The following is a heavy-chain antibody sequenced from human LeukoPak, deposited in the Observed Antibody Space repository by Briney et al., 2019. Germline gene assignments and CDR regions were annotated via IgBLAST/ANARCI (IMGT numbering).Heavy chain of an antibody. CDR2: IIPIFGTA. J-gene: IGHJ5*02. Sequence: ASVKVSCKASGGTFSSYAISWVRQAPGQGLEWMGGIIPIFGTANYAQKFQGRVTITADKSTSTAYMELSSLRSEDTAVYYCARDGDSSIAARREGWFDPWGQGTLVTVSS. CDR3: ARDGDSSIAARREGWFDP. D-gene: IGHD6-6*01. V-gene: IGHV1-69*06. CDR1: GGTFSSYA.